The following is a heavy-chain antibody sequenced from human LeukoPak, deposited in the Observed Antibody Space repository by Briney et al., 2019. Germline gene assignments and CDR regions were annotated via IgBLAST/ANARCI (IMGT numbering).Heavy chain of an antibody. CDR1: GFTFSNAW. Sequence: GGSLRLSCAASGFTFSNAWMNWVRQAPGKGLEWDGRIKSRSDGGTTDYVAPVKGRFTISRDDSKHTLYLQVNSLKTEDTAVYYCTTGNWGSFSYWGQGTLVTVSS. CDR3: TTGNWGSFSY. D-gene: IGHD7-27*01. CDR2: IKSRSDGGTT. V-gene: IGHV3-15*01. J-gene: IGHJ4*02.